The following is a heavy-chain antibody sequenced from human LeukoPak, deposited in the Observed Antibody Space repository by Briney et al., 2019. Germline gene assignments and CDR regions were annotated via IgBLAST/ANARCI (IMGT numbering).Heavy chain of an antibody. V-gene: IGHV4-34*01. CDR2: INHSGST. J-gene: IGHJ5*02. CDR1: GGSFSGYY. CDR3: ARGGIARRGYSYGYSRSSWFDP. D-gene: IGHD5-18*01. Sequence: PSETLSLTCAVYGGSFSGYYWSWIRQPPGKGLEWIGEINHSGSTNYNPSLKSRVTISVDTSKNQFSLKLSSVTAADTAVYYCARGGIARRGYSYGYSRSSWFDPWGQGTLVTVSS.